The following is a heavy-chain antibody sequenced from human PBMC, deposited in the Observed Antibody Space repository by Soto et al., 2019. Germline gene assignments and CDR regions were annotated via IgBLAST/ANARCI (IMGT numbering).Heavy chain of an antibody. CDR1: GYTFTSYG. J-gene: IGHJ4*02. CDR3: ATAVGEDCSSTSCYPVDY. Sequence: ASVKVSCKASGYTFTSYGISWVRQAPGQGLEWMGWISAYNGNTNYAQKLQGRVTMTTDTSTSTAYMELRSLRSDDTAVYYCATAVGEDCSSTSCYPVDYWGQGTLVTVSS. V-gene: IGHV1-18*01. D-gene: IGHD2-2*01. CDR2: ISAYNGNT.